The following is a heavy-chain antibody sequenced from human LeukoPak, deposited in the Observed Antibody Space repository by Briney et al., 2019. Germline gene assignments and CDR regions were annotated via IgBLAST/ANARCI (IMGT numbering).Heavy chain of an antibody. D-gene: IGHD5-18*01. CDR3: ARAPRGYSSYYFDY. CDR1: GFXFQNYG. V-gene: IGHV3-33*02. Sequence: GGSLRLSCAASGFXFQNYGMHWVRQAPGKGLEWVAVVWYDGNMKYYADSVKGRFTISRDNPTNTLFLQMNSLRPKDTAVYYCARAPRGYSSYYFDYWGHGTLVTVSS. CDR2: VWYDGNMK. J-gene: IGHJ4*01.